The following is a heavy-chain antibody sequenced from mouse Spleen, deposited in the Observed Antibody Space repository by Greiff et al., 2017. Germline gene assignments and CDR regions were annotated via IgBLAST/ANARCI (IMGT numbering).Heavy chain of an antibody. V-gene: IGHV3-6*01. D-gene: IGHD1-1*01. CDR1: GYSITSGYY. Sequence: ESGPGLVKPSQSLSLTCSVSGYSITSGYYWNWIRQFPGNKLEWMGYISYDGSNNYNPSLKNRISITRDTSKNQFFLKLNSVTTEDTPPNYCARDRYSGSSSPFDYGGQGTTLTDSS. J-gene: IGHJ2*01. CDR2: ISYDGSN. CDR3: ARDRYSGSSSPFDY.